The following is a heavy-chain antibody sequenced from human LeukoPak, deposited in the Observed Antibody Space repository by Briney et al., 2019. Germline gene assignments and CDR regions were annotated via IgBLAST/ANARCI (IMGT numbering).Heavy chain of an antibody. J-gene: IGHJ4*02. CDR3: AKLMVVSYFDY. D-gene: IGHD3-22*01. Sequence: PGGSLRLSCAASGFTFSSYGMHWGPQAPGKGLEWVSAISGSGGSTYYADSVKGRFTISRDNSKNTLYLQMNSLRAEDTAVYYCAKLMVVSYFDYWGQGTLVTVSS. CDR1: GFTFSSYG. V-gene: IGHV3-23*01. CDR2: ISGSGGST.